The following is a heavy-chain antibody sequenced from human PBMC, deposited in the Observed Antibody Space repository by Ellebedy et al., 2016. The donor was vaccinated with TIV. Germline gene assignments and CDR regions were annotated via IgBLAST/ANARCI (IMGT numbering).Heavy chain of an antibody. CDR2: ISANAGSA. CDR1: GYTFTTYK. J-gene: IGHJ4*02. D-gene: IGHD7-27*01. Sequence: AASVTVSCKASGYTFTTYKMHWVRQAPGQGLEWMGIISANAGSARYAQKVQGRVTLTRDTSTRTVYMELTSLRSEDTAVYYCARDGNNWGDSEYWGQGTLVTVSS. CDR3: ARDGNNWGDSEY. V-gene: IGHV1-46*01.